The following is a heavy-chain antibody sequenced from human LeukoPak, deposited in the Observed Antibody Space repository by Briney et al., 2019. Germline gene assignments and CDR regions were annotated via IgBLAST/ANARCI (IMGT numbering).Heavy chain of an antibody. CDR2: INSDGSST. V-gene: IGHV3-74*01. D-gene: IGHD6-13*01. CDR3: ARVISSSSQSYYYYMDV. J-gene: IGHJ6*03. Sequence: GSLRLSCAASGFTFSSYWMHWVRQTPGKGLVWVSRINSDGSSTSYADSVKGRFTISRDNAKNTLYLQMNSLRAEDTAVYYCARVISSSSQSYYYYMDVWGKGTTVTVSS. CDR1: GFTFSSYW.